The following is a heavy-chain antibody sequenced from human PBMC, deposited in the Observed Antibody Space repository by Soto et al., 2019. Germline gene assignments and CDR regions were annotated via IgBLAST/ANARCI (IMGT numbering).Heavy chain of an antibody. CDR2: IYSGGST. D-gene: IGHD3-10*01. J-gene: IGHJ6*02. CDR3: ARDRGYGSGKINYYYYGMDV. V-gene: IGHV3-53*02. Sequence: EVQLVETGGGVIQPGGSLRLSCAASGFTVSSNYMSWVRQAPGKGLEWGSGIYSGGSTYYADSVKGRFTISRDNSNNTLYLQMNSLRAEDTAVYYCARDRGYGSGKINYYYYGMDVWGQGTTVTVSS. CDR1: GFTVSSNY.